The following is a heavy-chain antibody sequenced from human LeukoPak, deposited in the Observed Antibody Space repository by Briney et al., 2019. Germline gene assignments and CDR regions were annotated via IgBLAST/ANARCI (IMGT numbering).Heavy chain of an antibody. Sequence: ASVKVSCKSSGYTFTGYYMHWVRPAPGQGLEWLGWINPHSGGTNYAQRFLGRVTMTRDTSISTAYMELSRLRSDDTAVYYCSTYYYDSSGYFDYWGQGTLVTVSS. D-gene: IGHD3-22*01. CDR3: STYYYDSSGYFDY. CDR2: INPHSGGT. J-gene: IGHJ4*02. V-gene: IGHV1-2*02. CDR1: GYTFTGYY.